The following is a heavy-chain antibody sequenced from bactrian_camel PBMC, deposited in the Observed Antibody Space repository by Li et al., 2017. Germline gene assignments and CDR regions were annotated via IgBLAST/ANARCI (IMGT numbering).Heavy chain of an antibody. CDR3: AADVNCASEYCGGGVCPIALSDFDY. D-gene: IGHD7*01. CDR2: FNSDGST. V-gene: IGHV3S53*01. Sequence: HVQLVESGGGSVQAGGTLRLSCSGSGYITKGRCMAWFRQAPGKEREGVATFNSDGSTTYDDSVKGRFTISRDNAENTLYLQMNSLKPEDTAMYYCAADVNCASEYCGGGVCPIALSDFDYWGQG. J-gene: IGHJ6*01. CDR1: GYITKGRC.